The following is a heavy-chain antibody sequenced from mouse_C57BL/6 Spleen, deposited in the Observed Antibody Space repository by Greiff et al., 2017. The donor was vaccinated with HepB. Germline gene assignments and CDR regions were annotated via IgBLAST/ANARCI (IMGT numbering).Heavy chain of an antibody. CDR1: GYAFSSSW. CDR3: ARSPYYYGSGNYFDY. J-gene: IGHJ2*01. CDR2: IYPGDGDT. D-gene: IGHD1-1*01. Sequence: VQLQQSGPELVKPGASVKISCKASGYAFSSSWMNWVKQRPGKGLEWIGRIYPGDGDTNYNGKFKGKATLTADKSSSTAYMQLSSLTSEDSAVYFCARSPYYYGSGNYFDYWGQGTTLTVSS. V-gene: IGHV1-82*01.